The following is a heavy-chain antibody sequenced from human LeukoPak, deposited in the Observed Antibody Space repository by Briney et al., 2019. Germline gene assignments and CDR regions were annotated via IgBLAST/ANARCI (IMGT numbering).Heavy chain of an antibody. Sequence: GGPLRLSCAAPGFTFSSYWMTWVRQAPGKGLEWVANINQDGRHKYYVDSVKGRFTISRDNSKNSLYLQMNSLRAEDTAVYYCARSGGGWFFDYWGQGTLVTVSS. D-gene: IGHD6-19*01. CDR1: GFTFSSYW. CDR3: ARSGGGWFFDY. CDR2: INQDGRHK. J-gene: IGHJ4*02. V-gene: IGHV3-7*04.